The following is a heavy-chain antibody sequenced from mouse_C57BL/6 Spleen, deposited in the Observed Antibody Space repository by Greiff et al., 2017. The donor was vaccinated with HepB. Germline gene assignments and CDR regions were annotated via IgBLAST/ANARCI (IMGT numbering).Heavy chain of an antibody. CDR2: IYPRDGST. CDR1: GYTFTSYD. CDR3: ARCLYYYDSSREGFAY. V-gene: IGHV1-85*01. J-gene: IGHJ3*01. Sequence: VQLQQSGPELVKPGASVKLSCKASGYTFTSYDINWVKQRPGQGLEWIGWIYPRDGSTKYNEKFKGKATLTVDTSYSTAYMELHSLTSEDSAVYFCARCLYYYDSSREGFAYWGQGTLVTVSA. D-gene: IGHD1-1*01.